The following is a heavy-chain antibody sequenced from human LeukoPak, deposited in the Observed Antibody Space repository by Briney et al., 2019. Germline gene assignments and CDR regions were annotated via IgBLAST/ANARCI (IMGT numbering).Heavy chain of an antibody. CDR1: GYTFTSYG. J-gene: IGHJ4*02. V-gene: IGHV1-18*01. D-gene: IGHD6-19*01. CDR3: ARDKTGIAVAGTDFDY. Sequence: ASVKVSCKASGYTFTSYGISWVRRAPGQGLEWMGWISAYDGNTNYAQKLQGRVTMTTDTSTSTAYMELRSLRSDDTAVYYCARDKTGIAVAGTDFDYWGQGTLVTVSS. CDR2: ISAYDGNT.